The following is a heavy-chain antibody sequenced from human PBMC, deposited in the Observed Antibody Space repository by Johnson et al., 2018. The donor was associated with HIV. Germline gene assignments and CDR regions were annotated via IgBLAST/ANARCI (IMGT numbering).Heavy chain of an antibody. Sequence: QMQLVESGGGVVQPGRSLRLSCAASGFTFSSYAMHWVRQAPGKGLEWVAVISYDGSNKYYADSVKGRFTISRDNSKNTLYLQMNSLRAEDTAVYYCARSLPDPHPEWERRAVDAFDIWGQGTMVTVSS. J-gene: IGHJ3*02. CDR2: ISYDGSNK. CDR3: ARSLPDPHPEWERRAVDAFDI. V-gene: IGHV3-30*04. D-gene: IGHD1-26*01. CDR1: GFTFSSYA.